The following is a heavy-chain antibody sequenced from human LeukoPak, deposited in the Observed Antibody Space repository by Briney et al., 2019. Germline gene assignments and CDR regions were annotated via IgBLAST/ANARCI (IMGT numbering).Heavy chain of an antibody. CDR1: GGSISSYY. CDR2: IYYSGST. J-gene: IGHJ4*02. D-gene: IGHD3-22*01. V-gene: IGHV4-59*01. Sequence: SETLSLTCTVSGGSISSYYWSWIRQPPGKGLEWIGYIYYSGSTNYNPSLKSRVTISVDTSENQFSLKLSSVTAADTAVYYCARADYYDSSGYHYAPGDYWGRGTLVTVSS. CDR3: ARADYYDSSGYHYAPGDY.